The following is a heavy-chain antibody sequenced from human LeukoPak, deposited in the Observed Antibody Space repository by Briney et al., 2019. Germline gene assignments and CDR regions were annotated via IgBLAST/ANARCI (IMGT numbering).Heavy chain of an antibody. D-gene: IGHD3/OR15-3a*01. J-gene: IGHJ1*01. CDR3: ARQGLYDSSDFWTFQH. CDR1: GFTFSDYY. CDR2: IDSSSTYT. Sequence: GGSLRLSCAASGFTFSDYYMSWIRQAPGKGLEWISYIDSSSTYTNYADSVKGRLTISRDNAKNSLYLQMNSLRAEDTAVYYCARQGLYDSSDFWTFQHWGQGTLVTVSS. V-gene: IGHV3-11*03.